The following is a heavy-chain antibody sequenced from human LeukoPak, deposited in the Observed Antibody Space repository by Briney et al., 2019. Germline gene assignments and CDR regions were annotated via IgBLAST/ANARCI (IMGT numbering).Heavy chain of an antibody. Sequence: ASVKVSFKASGYTFTDYYIHWVRQAPGQGLEWMGWINPNSGDTNFAQKFQGRVTMTRDTSIRTGYMELSRLRSDDTAVYYCARYYYDSSGYYHFDYWGQGTLVTVSS. D-gene: IGHD3-22*01. CDR1: GYTFTDYY. J-gene: IGHJ4*02. CDR2: INPNSGDT. V-gene: IGHV1-2*02. CDR3: ARYYYDSSGYYHFDY.